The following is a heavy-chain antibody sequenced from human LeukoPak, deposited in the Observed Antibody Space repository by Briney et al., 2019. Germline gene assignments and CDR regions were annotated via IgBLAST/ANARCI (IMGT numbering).Heavy chain of an antibody. CDR2: ISYSGST. CDR1: GGPISSYY. D-gene: IGHD3-3*01. V-gene: IGHV4-59*12. CDR3: AKNGQSGFSFDP. Sequence: SETLSLTCTVSGGPISSYYWSWIRQPPGKGLEWIGYISYSGSTSYNPSLKSRVTISADTSKNQFSLKVKSVTAADTAVYYCAKNGQSGFSFDPWGQGTLVTVSS. J-gene: IGHJ5*02.